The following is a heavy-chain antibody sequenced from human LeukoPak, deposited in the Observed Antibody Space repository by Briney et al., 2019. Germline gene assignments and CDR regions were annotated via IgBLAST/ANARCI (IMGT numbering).Heavy chain of an antibody. CDR2: FDPEDGET. V-gene: IGHV1-24*01. D-gene: IGHD4-23*01. J-gene: IGHJ4*02. Sequence: ASVKVSCKVSGYTLTELSVHWVRQAPGKGLEWMGGFDPEDGETIYAQKFQGGVTMTEDTSTDTAYMELSSLRSEDTAVYYCATSTVVTRDMDFDYWGQGTLVTVSS. CDR3: ATSTVVTRDMDFDY. CDR1: GYTLTELS.